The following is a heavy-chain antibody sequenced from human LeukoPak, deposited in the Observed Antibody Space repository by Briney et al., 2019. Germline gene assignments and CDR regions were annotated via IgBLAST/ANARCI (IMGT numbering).Heavy chain of an antibody. J-gene: IGHJ4*02. D-gene: IGHD6-13*01. CDR2: IIPIFGTA. V-gene: IGHV1-69*05. CDR3: ARDGGIAAAYFDY. Sequence: SVKVSCKASGGTFSSYAISWVRQAPGQGLEWMGGIIPIFGTANYAHKFQGRVTITTDESTSTAYTELSSLRSEDTAVYYCARDGGIAAAYFDYWGQGTLVTVSS. CDR1: GGTFSSYA.